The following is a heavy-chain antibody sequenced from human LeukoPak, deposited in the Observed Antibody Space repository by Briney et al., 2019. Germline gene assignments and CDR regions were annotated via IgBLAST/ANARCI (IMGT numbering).Heavy chain of an antibody. CDR3: ARETAGVYYFDY. CDR1: GFTFSSYG. CDR2: ISYDGSNK. Sequence: PGRSLRLSCAASGFTFSSYGMHWVRQAPGKGLEWVAVISYDGSNKYYADSVKGRFTISRDNSKNTLYLQMGSLRAEDMAVYYCARETAGVYYFDYWGQGTLVTVSS. J-gene: IGHJ4*02. V-gene: IGHV3-30*03.